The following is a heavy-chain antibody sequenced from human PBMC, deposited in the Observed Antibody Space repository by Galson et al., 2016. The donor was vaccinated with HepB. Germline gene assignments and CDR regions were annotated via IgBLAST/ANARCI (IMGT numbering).Heavy chain of an antibody. CDR3: ARAACGGDCYGDCMDV. D-gene: IGHD2-21*01. Sequence: SLRLSCAAAGYTFSDYYMSWIRQAPGKGXXXVSXXXSXXXSRXXXSVXXRFTVSRDKPRNSLYLYMSSLKAADTAVYYCARAACGGDCYGDCMDVWGNGTSVTVSS. CDR2: XXSXXXSR. CDR1: GYTFSDYY. J-gene: IGHJ6*03. V-gene: IGHV3-11*01.